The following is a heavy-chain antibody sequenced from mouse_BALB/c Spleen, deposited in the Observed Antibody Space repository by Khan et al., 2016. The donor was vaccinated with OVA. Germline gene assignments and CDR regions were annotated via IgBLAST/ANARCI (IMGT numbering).Heavy chain of an antibody. Sequence: VQLQQSGPELMKPGASVKISCKASGYSFTSYYMHWMKQSHGKSLEWIGYIDPFNADTDYNQKFKGKVTLTVDKSSNTAYMHLTSLTSEDSAVYYCARGTFAYWGQGTLVTVSA. J-gene: IGHJ3*01. D-gene: IGHD3-3*01. CDR3: ARGTFAY. V-gene: IGHV1S135*01. CDR2: IDPFNADT. CDR1: GYSFTSYY.